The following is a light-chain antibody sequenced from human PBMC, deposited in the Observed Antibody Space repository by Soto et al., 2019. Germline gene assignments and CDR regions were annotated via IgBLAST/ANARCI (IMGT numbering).Light chain of an antibody. V-gene: IGKV1-27*01. Sequence: DIQMTQSPSSLSASVGDRVTITCRASQAINNYLAWYQQKPGKVPTLLISAASTLQSGVPSRLSGSGSGTDFTLTISSLQPEDVATYYCQKFNAVPTFGGGTKVEI. CDR1: QAINNY. CDR2: AAS. J-gene: IGKJ4*01. CDR3: QKFNAVPT.